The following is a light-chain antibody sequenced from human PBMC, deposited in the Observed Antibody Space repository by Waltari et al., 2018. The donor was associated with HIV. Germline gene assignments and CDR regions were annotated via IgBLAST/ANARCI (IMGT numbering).Light chain of an antibody. CDR3: TSYTSAATVV. J-gene: IGLJ2*01. CDR1: SSDVGGYNY. Sequence: HSALTQPASVSGSPGQSITISCTGTSSDVGGYNYVSWYQQHPGKAPKVIIYEVTNRPSGVSNRLSGSKSGNTAYLTISGLQGEDEADYYCTSYTSAATVVFGG. CDR2: EVT. V-gene: IGLV2-14*01.